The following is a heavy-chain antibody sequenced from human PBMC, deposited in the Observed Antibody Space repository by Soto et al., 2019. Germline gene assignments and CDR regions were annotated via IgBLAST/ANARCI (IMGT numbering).Heavy chain of an antibody. D-gene: IGHD2-2*01. V-gene: IGHV5-51*01. CDR1: GYSFTSHW. Sequence: PGESLKISCKTSGYSFTSHWIAWVCQMPGKGLEWMGIIYPSDSDIRYRPSFQGQVTISVDKSISTAYLQWSSLKASDTATYYCARQDYSNYRGGMDVWGQGTTVTVSS. J-gene: IGHJ6*02. CDR2: IYPSDSDI. CDR3: ARQDYSNYRGGMDV.